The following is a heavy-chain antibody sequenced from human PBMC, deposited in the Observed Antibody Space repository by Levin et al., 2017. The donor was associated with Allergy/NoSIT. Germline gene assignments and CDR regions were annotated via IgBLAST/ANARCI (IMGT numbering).Heavy chain of an antibody. V-gene: IGHV3-9*01. J-gene: IGHJ4*02. Sequence: GGSLRLSCAASGFTFDDYAMHWVRQAPGKGLEWVSGISWNSGSIGYADSVKGRFTISRDNAKNSLYLQMNSLRAEDTALYYCAKGSGWYWFDYWGQGTLVTVSS. CDR2: ISWNSGSI. CDR1: GFTFDDYA. CDR3: AKGSGWYWFDY. D-gene: IGHD6-19*01.